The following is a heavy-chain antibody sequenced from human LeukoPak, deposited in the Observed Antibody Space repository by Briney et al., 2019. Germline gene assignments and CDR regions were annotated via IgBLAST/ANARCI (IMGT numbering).Heavy chain of an antibody. J-gene: IGHJ4*02. CDR1: GFTFNSYA. D-gene: IGHD2-2*01. CDR3: AKAIGYCSSISCSPFDY. Sequence: GGSLRLSCAASGFTFNSYAMSWVRQAPGKGLEGVSAISGGGGTTYYADSVKGRFTISRDNSKNTLYLQMNSLRAEDTAVYYCAKAIGYCSSISCSPFDYWGQGTLVTVSS. V-gene: IGHV3-23*01. CDR2: ISGGGGTT.